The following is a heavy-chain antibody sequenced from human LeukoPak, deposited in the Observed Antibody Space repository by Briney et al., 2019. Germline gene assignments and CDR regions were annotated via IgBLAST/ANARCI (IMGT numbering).Heavy chain of an antibody. CDR3: ARRITMVRGVIMSDAFDI. Sequence: PSETLSLTCTVSGGSISSYYWSWIRQPPGKGLEWIGYIYYSGSTNYNPSLKSRVTISVDTSKNQFSLKLSSVTAADTAVYYCARRITMVRGVIMSDAFDIWGQGTMVTVSS. V-gene: IGHV4-59*08. D-gene: IGHD3-10*01. J-gene: IGHJ3*02. CDR2: IYYSGST. CDR1: GGSISSYY.